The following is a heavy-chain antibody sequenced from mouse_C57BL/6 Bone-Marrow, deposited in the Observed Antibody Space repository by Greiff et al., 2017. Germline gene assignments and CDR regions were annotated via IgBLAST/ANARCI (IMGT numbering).Heavy chain of an antibody. CDR3: ARGLTWFAY. Sequence: QVQLQQPGAELVKPGASVKLSCKASGYTFTSYWMQWVKQRPGQGLEWIGEIDPSDSYTNYNQKFKGKATLTVDTSSSTAYMQLSSLTSEDSAVYYCARGLTWFAYWGQGTLFTVSA. CDR1: GYTFTSYW. J-gene: IGHJ3*01. V-gene: IGHV1-50*01. CDR2: IDPSDSYT.